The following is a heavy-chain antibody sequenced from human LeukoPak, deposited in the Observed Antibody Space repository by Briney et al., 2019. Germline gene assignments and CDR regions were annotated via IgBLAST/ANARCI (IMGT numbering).Heavy chain of an antibody. J-gene: IGHJ5*02. CDR3: AKITIFGVVISNRPWFDP. D-gene: IGHD3-3*01. CDR2: IRYDGSNK. CDR1: GFTFSRYG. Sequence: GGSLRLSCAASGFTFSRYGMHWVRQAPGKGLEWVAFIRYDGSNKYYADSVKGRFTISRDNSKNTLYLQMNSLRAEDTAVYYCAKITIFGVVISNRPWFDPWGQGTLVTVSS. V-gene: IGHV3-30*02.